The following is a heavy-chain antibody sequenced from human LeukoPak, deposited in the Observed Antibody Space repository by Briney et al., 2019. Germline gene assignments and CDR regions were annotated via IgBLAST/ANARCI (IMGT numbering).Heavy chain of an antibody. D-gene: IGHD1-26*01. CDR1: GGSVSDYY. V-gene: IGHV4-59*02. CDR2: IYYTGST. J-gene: IGHJ6*03. CDR3: ARDPYSGNYGNYYYYYMDV. Sequence: PSETLSLTCTISGGSVSDYYWSWIRQSPGKGLEWIGYIYYTGSTTYNPSLKSRVTMSADTSKNQFSLKLSSVTAADTAVYYCARDPYSGNYGNYYYYYMDVWGKGTTVTISS.